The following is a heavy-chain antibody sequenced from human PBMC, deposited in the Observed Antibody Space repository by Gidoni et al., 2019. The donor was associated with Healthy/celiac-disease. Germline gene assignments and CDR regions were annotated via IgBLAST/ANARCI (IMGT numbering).Heavy chain of an antibody. J-gene: IGHJ3*02. D-gene: IGHD1-26*01. CDR1: GFTFSSYE. CDR3: ARDEWESAFDI. CDR2: ISSSGSTI. Sequence: EVQLVESGGGLVQPGGSLRLSCAASGFTFSSYEMNWVRQAPGKGLEWVSYISSSGSTIYYADSVKGRFTISRDNAKNSLYLQMNSLRAEDTAVYYCARDEWESAFDIWGQGTMVTVSS. V-gene: IGHV3-48*03.